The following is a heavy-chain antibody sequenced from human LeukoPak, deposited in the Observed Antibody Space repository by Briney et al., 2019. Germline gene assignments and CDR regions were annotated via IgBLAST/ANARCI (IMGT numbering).Heavy chain of an antibody. CDR3: AKDKAYYDNSGYYYFDY. CDR1: GFTFSGSA. J-gene: IGHJ4*02. Sequence: GGSLRLSCAASGFTFSGSAMHWVRQASGQGLEWVGRIRSKANSYATAYAASVKGRFTISRDDSKNTAFLQMNSLKSEDTAVYYCAKDKAYYDNSGYYYFDYWGQGTLVTVSS. D-gene: IGHD3-22*01. CDR2: IRSKANSYAT. V-gene: IGHV3-73*01.